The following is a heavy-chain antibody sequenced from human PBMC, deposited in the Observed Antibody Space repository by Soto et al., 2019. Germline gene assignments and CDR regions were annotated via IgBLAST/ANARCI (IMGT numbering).Heavy chain of an antibody. D-gene: IGHD2-2*01. J-gene: IGHJ5*02. CDR1: GDSIDNSRYY. CDR2: IYYSGTT. Sequence: QVQLQESGAGVVKPAETLYLTCTVSGDSIDNSRYYWGWVRPPQGQGLEWLGSIYYSGTTYYNPSLKRGVSISAEPSKSQFPLTRSSVAAAETALYYIARRRGAVLISTTNLFDPGGQGTRVTVS. V-gene: IGHV4-39*01. CDR3: ARRRGAVLISTTNLFDP.